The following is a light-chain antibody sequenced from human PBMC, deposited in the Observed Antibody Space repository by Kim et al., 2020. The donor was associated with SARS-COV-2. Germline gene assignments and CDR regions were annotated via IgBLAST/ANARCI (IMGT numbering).Light chain of an antibody. Sequence: ASIGDRVTITCRASQDIANSLAWYQQKPGKVPQVLIYGASTLQSGVPSRFSGSGSGTEFTVTIGSLQTEDVATYYCQKYNSAPWTFGPGTKVDIK. V-gene: IGKV1-27*01. CDR1: QDIANS. J-gene: IGKJ1*01. CDR3: QKYNSAPWT. CDR2: GAS.